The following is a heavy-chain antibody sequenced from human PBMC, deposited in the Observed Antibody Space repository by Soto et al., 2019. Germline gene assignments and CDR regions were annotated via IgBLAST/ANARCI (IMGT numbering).Heavy chain of an antibody. V-gene: IGHV4-31*03. Sequence: QVQLQESGPGLVKPSQTLSLTCTVSGGSISSGGYYWSWIRQHPGKGLEWIGYIYYSGSTYYNPSLKSRVTISVGTSKNQFSLKLSSVTAADTAVYYWARENSDDYSTLYWYFDLWGRGTLVTVSS. D-gene: IGHD4-4*01. CDR2: IYYSGST. CDR1: GGSISSGGYY. J-gene: IGHJ2*01. CDR3: ARENSDDYSTLYWYFDL.